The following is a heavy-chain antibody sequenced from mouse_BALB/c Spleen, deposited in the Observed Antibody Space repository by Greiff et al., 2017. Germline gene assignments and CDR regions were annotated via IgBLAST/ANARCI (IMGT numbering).Heavy chain of an antibody. CDR2: IDPENGNT. J-gene: IGHJ2*01. D-gene: IGHD1-2*01. V-gene: IGHV14-1*02. Sequence: VQLQQSGPELVKPGASVKISCKASGYTFTDYYINWVKQKPGQGLEWIGWIDPENGNTIYDPKFQGKASITADTSSNTAYLQLSSLTSEDTAVYYCARQGLRLRYYFDYWGQGTTLTVSS. CDR1: GYTFTDYY. CDR3: ARQGLRLRYYFDY.